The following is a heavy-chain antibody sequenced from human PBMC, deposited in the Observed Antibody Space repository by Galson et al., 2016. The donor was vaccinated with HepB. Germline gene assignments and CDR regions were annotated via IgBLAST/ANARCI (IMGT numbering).Heavy chain of an antibody. CDR3: AKDLEFKQQWSYYFHY. CDR2: TSYDGVRK. CDR1: GFTLSSYA. Sequence: FLRLSCAASGFTLSSYAMHWVRQAPGKGLGWVAVTSYDGVRKHYSDSVKGLFTISRDNSMNTLYLQMNSLRTEDTAVYYCAKDLEFKQQWSYYFHYWGQGTLVTVSS. D-gene: IGHD1/OR15-1a*01. V-gene: IGHV3-30*18. J-gene: IGHJ4*02.